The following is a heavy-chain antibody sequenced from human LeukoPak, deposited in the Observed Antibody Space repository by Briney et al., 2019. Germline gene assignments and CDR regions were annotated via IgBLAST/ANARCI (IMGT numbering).Heavy chain of an antibody. V-gene: IGHV3-53*01. D-gene: IGHD3-22*01. CDR3: AIYDSSGYNNY. Sequence: PGESLRLSCAASGFTVSSNDMSWVRQAPGKGLELVSVIYSGGRTFYADSVKGRFTISRDNSKNTLYLQMNSLRAEDTAVYYCAIYDSSGYNNYWSQGTLVTVSS. CDR2: IYSGGRT. J-gene: IGHJ4*02. CDR1: GFTVSSND.